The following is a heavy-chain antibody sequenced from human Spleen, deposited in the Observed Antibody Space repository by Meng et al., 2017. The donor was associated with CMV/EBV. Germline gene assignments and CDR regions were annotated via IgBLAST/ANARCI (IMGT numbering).Heavy chain of an antibody. D-gene: IGHD2-2*01. J-gene: IGHJ4*02. CDR3: ARLSRCSSPSCYGGGFDY. Sequence: ASVKVSCKASGGTFSSYAISWVRQAPGQGLEWMGIVHPSAGSTSYAQKFQGRVTMTSDTSPSIVYMELSSLRSEDTAVYYCARLSRCSSPSCYGGGFDYWGQGTLVTVSS. CDR2: VHPSAGST. V-gene: IGHV1-46*01. CDR1: GGTFSSYA.